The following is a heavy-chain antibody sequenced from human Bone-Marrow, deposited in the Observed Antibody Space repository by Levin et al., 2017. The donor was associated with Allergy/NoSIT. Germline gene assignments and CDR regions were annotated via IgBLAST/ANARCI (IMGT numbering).Heavy chain of an antibody. CDR3: ARVRYYDSSGYWPGFYGMDV. J-gene: IGHJ6*02. V-gene: IGHV1-69*06. CDR2: IIPIFGTA. Sequence: SVKVSCKASGGTFSSYAISWVRQAPGQGLEWMGGIIPIFGTANYAQKFQGRVTITADKSTSTAYMELSSLRSEDTAVYYCARVRYYDSSGYWPGFYGMDVWGQGTTVTVSS. D-gene: IGHD3-22*01. CDR1: GGTFSSYA.